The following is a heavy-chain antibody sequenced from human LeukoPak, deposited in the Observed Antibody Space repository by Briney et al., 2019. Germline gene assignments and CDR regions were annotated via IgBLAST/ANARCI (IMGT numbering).Heavy chain of an antibody. CDR3: AREVSSGWYDAFDI. Sequence: GGSLRLSCAASGFTFSSYAMHWVRQAPGKGLEWVAVISYDGSSKYYADSVKGRFTISRDNSKNTLYLQMNSLRAEDTAVYYCAREVSSGWYDAFDIWGQGTMVSVSS. D-gene: IGHD6-19*01. J-gene: IGHJ3*02. CDR2: ISYDGSSK. V-gene: IGHV3-30-3*01. CDR1: GFTFSSYA.